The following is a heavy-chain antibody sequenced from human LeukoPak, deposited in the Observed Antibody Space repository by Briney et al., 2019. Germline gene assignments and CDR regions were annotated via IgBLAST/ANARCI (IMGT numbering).Heavy chain of an antibody. V-gene: IGHV4-30-4*01. J-gene: IGHJ4*02. Sequence: SQTLSLTCTVSGGSISSGDYYWSWIRQPPGKGLEWIGQIDHSGRTSYNPSLKSRVTISVDTSKNQFSLKLSSVTAADTAVYYCASHNSYGSDLFDYWGQGTLVTVSS. CDR1: GGSISSGDYY. D-gene: IGHD5-18*01. CDR2: IDHSGRT. CDR3: ASHNSYGSDLFDY.